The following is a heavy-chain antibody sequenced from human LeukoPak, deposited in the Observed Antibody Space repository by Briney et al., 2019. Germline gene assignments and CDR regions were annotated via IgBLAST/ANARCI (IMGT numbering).Heavy chain of an antibody. CDR1: GFSLRTSGVG. CDR3: AHRDLYCSSASCYSADAFDL. Sequence: ESGPTLVNPTEALTLTCTFSGFSLRTSGVGVGWIRQPPGKALEWLALIYWDDVKRYSPSLKSRLTITKDTSKNQVVLTMTNMDPVDTATYYCAHRDLYCSSASCYSADAFDLWGQGTMVTVSS. V-gene: IGHV2-5*02. CDR2: IYWDDVK. J-gene: IGHJ3*01. D-gene: IGHD2-2*02.